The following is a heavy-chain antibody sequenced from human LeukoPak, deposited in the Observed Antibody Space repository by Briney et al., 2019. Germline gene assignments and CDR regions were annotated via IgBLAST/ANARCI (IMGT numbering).Heavy chain of an antibody. Sequence: SETLSLTCTVSGGSISSSSYYWGWIRQPPGKGLEWIGSIYYSGSTYYNPSLKSRVTISVDTSKNQFSPKLSSVTAADTAVYYCARARGPLWFGETYSNFDYWGQGTLVTVSS. CDR1: GGSISSSSYY. CDR3: ARARGPLWFGETYSNFDY. CDR2: IYYSGST. J-gene: IGHJ4*02. V-gene: IGHV4-39*01. D-gene: IGHD3-10*01.